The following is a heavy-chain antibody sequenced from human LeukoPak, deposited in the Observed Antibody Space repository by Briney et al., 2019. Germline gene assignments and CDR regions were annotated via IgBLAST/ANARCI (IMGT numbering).Heavy chain of an antibody. J-gene: IGHJ4*02. V-gene: IGHV3-23*01. CDR1: GFTFSSYA. CDR2: ISGSGGST. D-gene: IGHD3-22*01. Sequence: GGSLRLSCAASGFTFSSYAMSWVRQAPGKGREWVSAISGSGGSTYYADSVKGRFTISRDNSKNTLYLQMNSLRAEDTAVYYCALNSGYDTAFDYWGQGTLVTVSS. CDR3: ALNSGYDTAFDY.